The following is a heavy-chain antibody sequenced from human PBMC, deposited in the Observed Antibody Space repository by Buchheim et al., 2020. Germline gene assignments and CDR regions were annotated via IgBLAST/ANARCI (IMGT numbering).Heavy chain of an antibody. Sequence: EVQLVESGGGLVQPGGSLRLSCAASGFTFSSYSMNWVRQAPGKGLEWVSYISSSTIYYADSVKGRFTISRDNAKNSLYLPMNSLRDEDTAVYYCARGSSNSIAAAGAVDYWGQGTL. V-gene: IGHV3-48*02. CDR2: ISSSTI. D-gene: IGHD6-13*01. J-gene: IGHJ4*02. CDR3: ARGSSNSIAAAGAVDY. CDR1: GFTFSSYS.